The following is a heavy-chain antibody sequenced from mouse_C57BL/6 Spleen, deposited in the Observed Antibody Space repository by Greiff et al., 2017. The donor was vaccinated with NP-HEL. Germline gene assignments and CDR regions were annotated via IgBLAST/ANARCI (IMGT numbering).Heavy chain of an antibody. CDR2: ISSGGDYI. CDR1: GFTFSSYA. J-gene: IGHJ3*01. CDR3: TREGYDYGEFAY. V-gene: IGHV5-9-1*02. Sequence: EVKVEESGEGLVKPGGSLKLSCAASGFTFSSYAMSWVRQTPEKRLEWVAYISSGGDYIYYADTVKGRFTISRDNARNTLYLQMSSLKSEDTAMYYCTREGYDYGEFAYWGQGTLVTVSA. D-gene: IGHD2-4*01.